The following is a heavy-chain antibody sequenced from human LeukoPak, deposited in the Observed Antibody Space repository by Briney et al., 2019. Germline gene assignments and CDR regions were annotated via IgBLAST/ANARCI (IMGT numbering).Heavy chain of an antibody. J-gene: IGHJ5*01. CDR3: SRDPTRYYGSGSYS. Sequence: SETLSLNCTVYSGSISTSNYYWRWVRQPRGRALEWIANIFYSGSTYYSPAMKSRITISLNTSMNQFSLKLSSVTAADSAVYYCSRDPTRYYGSGSYSWGHGTIVTVST. CDR2: IFYSGST. CDR1: SGSISTSNYY. V-gene: IGHV4-39*07. D-gene: IGHD3-10*01.